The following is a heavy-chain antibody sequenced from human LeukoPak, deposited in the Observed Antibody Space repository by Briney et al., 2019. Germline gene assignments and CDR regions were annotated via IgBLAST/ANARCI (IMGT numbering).Heavy chain of an antibody. Sequence: ASVKVSCKASGYTFSTYGISWVRQAPGQGLEWMGWISDYNDNTNYAQKLQGRVTMTTDTSTSTAYTELRSLRSQDTAVYYCARRRVGTHFDSWGQGTLVTVSS. CDR2: ISDYNDNT. CDR3: ARRRVGTHFDS. D-gene: IGHD1-14*01. J-gene: IGHJ4*02. V-gene: IGHV1-18*01. CDR1: GYTFSTYG.